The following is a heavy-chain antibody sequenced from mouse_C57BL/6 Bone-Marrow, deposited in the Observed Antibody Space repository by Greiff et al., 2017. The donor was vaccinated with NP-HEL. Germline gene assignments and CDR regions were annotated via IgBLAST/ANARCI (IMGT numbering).Heavy chain of an antibody. CDR2: INPNNGGT. J-gene: IGHJ3*01. D-gene: IGHD2-4*01. CDR1: GYTFTDYY. V-gene: IGHV1-26*01. CDR3: AIIYYDYDIGFAY. Sequence: SGPELVKPGASVKISCKASGYTFTDYYMNWVKQSPGKSLEWIGDINPNNGGTSYNQKFKGKATLTVDKSSSTAYMELRSLTSEDSAVYYCAIIYYDYDIGFAYWGQGTLVTVSA.